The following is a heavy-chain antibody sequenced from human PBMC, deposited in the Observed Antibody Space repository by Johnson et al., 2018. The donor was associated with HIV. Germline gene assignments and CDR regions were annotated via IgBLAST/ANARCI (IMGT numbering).Heavy chain of an antibody. CDR1: GFTVSSNY. D-gene: IGHD4-11*01. CDR3: ARVYSNYEGAAASYPFDI. V-gene: IGHV3-66*01. Sequence: EQLVESGGGLVQPGGFLRLSCAASGFTVSSNYMSWVRQAPGKGLEWVSVIYSGGSTYYADSVKGRFTISRDNSKNTLYLQMNSLRAEDTAVYYCARVYSNYEGAAASYPFDIWGQGTMVTVSS. J-gene: IGHJ3*02. CDR2: IYSGGST.